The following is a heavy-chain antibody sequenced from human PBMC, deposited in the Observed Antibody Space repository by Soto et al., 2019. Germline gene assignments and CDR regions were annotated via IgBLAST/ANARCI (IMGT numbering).Heavy chain of an antibody. CDR3: AKDFKYQLPRGNWFDP. J-gene: IGHJ5*02. V-gene: IGHV3-23*01. CDR1: GFTFSSYA. CDR2: ISGSGGST. D-gene: IGHD2-2*01. Sequence: EVQLLESGGGLVQPGGSLRLSCAASGFTFSSYAMSWVRQAPGKGLEWVSAISGSGGSTYYADSVKGRFTISRDNSKNTLYLQMNSLRAEDTAVYYCAKDFKYQLPRGNWFDPWGQGTLVTVSS.